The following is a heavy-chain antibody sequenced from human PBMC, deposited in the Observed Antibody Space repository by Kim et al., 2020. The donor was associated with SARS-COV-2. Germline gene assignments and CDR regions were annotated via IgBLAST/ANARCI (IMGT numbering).Heavy chain of an antibody. D-gene: IGHD3-10*01. J-gene: IGHJ4*02. CDR2: IYYSGST. CDR3: ARTGGTYGSGPPSYYFDY. Sequence: SETLSLTCTVSGGSISSSSYYWGWIRQPPGKGLEWIGSIYYSGSTYYNPSLKSRVTISVDTSKNQFSLKLSSVTAADTAVYYCARTGGTYGSGPPSYYFDYWGQGTLVTVSS. V-gene: IGHV4-39*01. CDR1: GGSISSSSYY.